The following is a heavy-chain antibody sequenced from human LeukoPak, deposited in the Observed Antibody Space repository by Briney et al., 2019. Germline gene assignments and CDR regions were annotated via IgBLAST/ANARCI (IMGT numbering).Heavy chain of an antibody. V-gene: IGHV1-69*13. J-gene: IGHJ4*02. Sequence: SVKVSCKASGGTFSSYAIGWVRQAPGQGLEWMGGIIPIFGTANYAQKFQGRVTITADESTSTAYMELSSLRSEDTAVYYCARDSGLSGSYLKFYYFDYWGQGTLVTVSS. D-gene: IGHD1-26*01. CDR2: IIPIFGTA. CDR3: ARDSGLSGSYLKFYYFDY. CDR1: GGTFSSYA.